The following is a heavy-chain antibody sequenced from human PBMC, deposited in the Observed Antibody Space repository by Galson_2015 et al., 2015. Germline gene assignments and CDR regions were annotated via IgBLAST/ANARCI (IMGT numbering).Heavy chain of an antibody. CDR3: ARDPTYGDCSRGSDYYGMDV. Sequence: SLRLSCAASGFTFSSYGMHWVRQAPGKGLEWVAVIWYDGSNKYYADSVKGRFTISRDNSKNTLYLQMNSLRAEDTAVYYCARDPTYGDCSRGSDYYGMDVWGQGTTVTVSS. CDR2: IWYDGSNK. J-gene: IGHJ6*02. V-gene: IGHV3-33*01. D-gene: IGHD2-21*02. CDR1: GFTFSSYG.